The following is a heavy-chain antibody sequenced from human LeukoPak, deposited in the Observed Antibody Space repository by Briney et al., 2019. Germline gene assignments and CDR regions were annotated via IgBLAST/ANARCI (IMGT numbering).Heavy chain of an antibody. Sequence: SVKVSCKASGGTFSSYAISWVRQAPGQGLEWMGGIIPIFGTANYAQKFQGRVTITADESTSTAYMELSSLRSEDTAVYYCASGEYYDSSGYYFPFDYWGQGTLVTVSS. CDR3: ASGEYYDSSGYYFPFDY. CDR1: GGTFSSYA. D-gene: IGHD3-22*01. J-gene: IGHJ4*02. V-gene: IGHV1-69*13. CDR2: IIPIFGTA.